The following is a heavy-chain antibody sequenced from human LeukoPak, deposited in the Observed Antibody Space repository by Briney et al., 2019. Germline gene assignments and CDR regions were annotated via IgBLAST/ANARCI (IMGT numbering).Heavy chain of an antibody. J-gene: IGHJ5*02. D-gene: IGHD6-25*01. V-gene: IGHV3-21*01. CDR2: ISSCSSYI. CDR3: ARDPRIAADAEWFDP. Sequence: GGSLRLSCAASVFTFISYSMNWVRQAPGKGLEWVSSISSCSSYIYYADSVKCRFTISRDNAKNSLYLQMNSLRAEDTAVYYCARDPRIAADAEWFDPWGQGTLVTVSS. CDR1: VFTFISYS.